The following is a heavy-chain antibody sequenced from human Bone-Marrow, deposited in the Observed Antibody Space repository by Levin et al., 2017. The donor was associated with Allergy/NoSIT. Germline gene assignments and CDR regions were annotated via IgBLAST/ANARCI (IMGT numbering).Heavy chain of an antibody. D-gene: IGHD4-23*01. CDR3: AKVLGYYGGSAMDV. V-gene: IGHV3-23*01. CDR2: ISGSGGTT. J-gene: IGHJ6*02. CDR1: GFTFSSMG. Sequence: GGSLRLSCAASGFTFSSMGMSWVRQPLGKGLEWLEWVSAISGSGGTTYYADSVKGRFTISRDNSKNTLYLPMNSLRAEDAAIYYCAKVLGYYGGSAMDVWGQGTTVTVSS.